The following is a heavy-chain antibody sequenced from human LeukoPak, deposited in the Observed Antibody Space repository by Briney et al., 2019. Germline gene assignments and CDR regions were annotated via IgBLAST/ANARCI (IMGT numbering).Heavy chain of an antibody. CDR3: AKEVPRGGDYEVERFDP. D-gene: IGHD4-17*01. CDR1: AFTFNSYA. Sequence: GGSLRPSCAASAFTFNSYAMSWVRQAPGKGLEWVSGISGSGGSTYYADSVRGRFTISRDNSKNTLYLQMNSLRAEDTAVYYCAKEVPRGGDYEVERFDPWGQGTLVTVSS. CDR2: ISGSGGST. V-gene: IGHV3-23*01. J-gene: IGHJ5*02.